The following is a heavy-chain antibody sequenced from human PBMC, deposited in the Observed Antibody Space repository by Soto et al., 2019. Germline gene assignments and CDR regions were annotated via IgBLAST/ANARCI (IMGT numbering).Heavy chain of an antibody. CDR3: ARKGGVRFLEWLKWFDP. CDR2: INHSGST. D-gene: IGHD3-3*01. V-gene: IGHV4-34*01. J-gene: IGHJ5*02. Sequence: PSETLSLTCAVYGGSFSGYDCSWIRQPPWKGLEWIGEINHSGSTNYNPSLKSRVTISVDTSKNQFSLKLSSVTAADTAVYYCARKGGVRFLEWLKWFDPWGQGTLVTVSS. CDR1: GGSFSGYD.